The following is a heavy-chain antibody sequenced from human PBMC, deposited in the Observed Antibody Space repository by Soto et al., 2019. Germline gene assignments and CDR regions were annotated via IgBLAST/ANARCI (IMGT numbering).Heavy chain of an antibody. D-gene: IGHD5-12*01. CDR3: AHRPRGYAYYFDY. Sequence: ITLKRPGLTLGKPKQPLTLTSPFSGFSLTPRGVPLGGFGHPPGKALEGLALIYWDEDKWYSPSLKSRLTITDDTSKNQVVLTMTNMDPVDTATYYCAHRPRGYAYYFDYWGQGTLVTVSS. CDR1: GFSLTPRGVP. J-gene: IGHJ4*02. V-gene: IGHV2-5*02. CDR2: IYWDEDK.